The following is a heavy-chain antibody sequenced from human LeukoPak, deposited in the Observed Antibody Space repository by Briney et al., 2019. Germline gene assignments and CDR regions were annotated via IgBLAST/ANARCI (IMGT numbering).Heavy chain of an antibody. CDR3: AKDRHPARTDGYYFDY. J-gene: IGHJ4*02. CDR2: ISYDANNK. Sequence: PGGSLRLSCAASAFTFGTYGMHWVRQAPGKGLEWVAVISYDANNKYYADSVKGRFTISRDNSKNTLYLQMNSLRAEDTAVYFCAKDRHPARTDGYYFDYWGQGTLVTVSS. V-gene: IGHV3-30*18. CDR1: AFTFGTYG. D-gene: IGHD1-14*01.